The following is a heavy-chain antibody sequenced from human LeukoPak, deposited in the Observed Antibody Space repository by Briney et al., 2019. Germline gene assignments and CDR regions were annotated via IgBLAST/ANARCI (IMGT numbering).Heavy chain of an antibody. CDR1: GFTFSSYG. CDR3: AKAVSGSYIKGFDY. CDR2: VSGGGGST. J-gene: IGHJ4*02. Sequence: AGGSLRLSCAAYGFTFSSYGMEWVRQDPGKGLEWVLAVSGGGGSTYYADSVKGRFTIYRDNCKNTLYLQMNSLRAENMAIYYCAKAVSGSYIKGFDYWGEGILVTVSS. V-gene: IGHV3-23*01. D-gene: IGHD1-26*01.